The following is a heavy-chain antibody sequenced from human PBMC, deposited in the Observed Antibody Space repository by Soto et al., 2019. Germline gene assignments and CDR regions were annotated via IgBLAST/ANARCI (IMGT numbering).Heavy chain of an antibody. CDR3: ARGRYGDY. J-gene: IGHJ4*02. CDR2: ISAHNGNT. V-gene: IGHV1-18*01. Sequence: QVHLVQSGAEVKKPGASVKVSCKGSGYDFTTYGITWVRQAPGQGLEWMAWISAHNGNTDYAQKLQGRVTVTRDTSTSTAYMELRSLRSDATARYYCARGRYGDYWGQGALVTVSS. D-gene: IGHD1-1*01. CDR1: GYDFTTYG.